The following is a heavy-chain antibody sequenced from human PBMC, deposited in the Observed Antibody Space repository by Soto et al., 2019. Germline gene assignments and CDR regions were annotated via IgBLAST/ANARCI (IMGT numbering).Heavy chain of an antibody. D-gene: IGHD2-2*01. J-gene: IGHJ6*02. CDR2: INAGNGNS. CDR3: ATSTYCSSSTCYQWYGMDV. Sequence: QVQLVESGAEEKKPGASVKVSCKASGYPFSNYAMHWVRQAPGQGLEWMGWINAGNGNSKYSQKFQGRVTITMDTSANTAYMELDSLRSEDTAVYYCATSTYCSSSTCYQWYGMDVWGQGTTVTVSS. V-gene: IGHV1-3*05. CDR1: GYPFSNYA.